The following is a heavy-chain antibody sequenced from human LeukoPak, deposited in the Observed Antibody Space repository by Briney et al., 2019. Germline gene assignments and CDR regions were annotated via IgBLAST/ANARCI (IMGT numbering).Heavy chain of an antibody. Sequence: QTGGSLRLSCAVSGFSFSDYWMSWVRQAPGKGLEWVAVIVYDGSDKYYADSVKGRFTISRDNSKNTLYLQMNSLRAEDTAVYYCASQLMTTVTEGAFDIWGQGTMVTVSS. CDR3: ASQLMTTVTEGAFDI. J-gene: IGHJ3*02. CDR2: IVYDGSDK. CDR1: GFSFSDYW. V-gene: IGHV3-30*03. D-gene: IGHD4-17*01.